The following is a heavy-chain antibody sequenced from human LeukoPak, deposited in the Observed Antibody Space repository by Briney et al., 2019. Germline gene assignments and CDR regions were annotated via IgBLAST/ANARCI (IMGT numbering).Heavy chain of an antibody. CDR1: GGSFSGYY. D-gene: IGHD2-21*01. Sequence: SETLSLTCAVYGGSFSGYYWSWIRQPPGKGLEWIGEINHSGSTNYNPSLKSRVTISVDTSKNQFSLKLSSVTAADTAVYYCARANSLFDYWGQGTLVTVSS. J-gene: IGHJ4*02. V-gene: IGHV4-34*01. CDR3: ARANSLFDY. CDR2: INHSGST.